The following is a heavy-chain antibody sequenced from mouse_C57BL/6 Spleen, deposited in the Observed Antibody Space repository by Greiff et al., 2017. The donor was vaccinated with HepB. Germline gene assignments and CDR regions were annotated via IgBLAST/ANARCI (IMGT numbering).Heavy chain of an antibody. D-gene: IGHD1-1*01. CDR2: IYPGSGST. J-gene: IGHJ2*01. V-gene: IGHV1-55*01. CDR1: GYTFTSYW. CDR3: GREGTTVVATDY. Sequence: QVQLQQPGAELVKPGASVKMSCKASGYTFTSYWITWVKQRPGQGLEWIGDIYPGSGSTNYNEKFKSKATLPVDESSSTAYMQLSSMTSEDSAVYYCGREGTTVVATDYWGQGTTLTVSS.